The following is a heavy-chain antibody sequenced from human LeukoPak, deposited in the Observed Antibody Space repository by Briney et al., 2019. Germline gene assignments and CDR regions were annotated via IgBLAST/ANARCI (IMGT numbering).Heavy chain of an antibody. CDR2: ISWNSGSI. CDR1: GFTFGSYA. CDR3: AKGTRYGLTGYFDY. J-gene: IGHJ4*02. V-gene: IGHV3-9*01. Sequence: GGSLRLSCAASGFTFGSYAMHWVRQAPGKGLVWVSGISWNSGSIGYADSVKGRFTISRDNAKKSLYLQMNSLRAEDTALYYCAKGTRYGLTGYFDYWGQGTLVTVSS. D-gene: IGHD3-10*01.